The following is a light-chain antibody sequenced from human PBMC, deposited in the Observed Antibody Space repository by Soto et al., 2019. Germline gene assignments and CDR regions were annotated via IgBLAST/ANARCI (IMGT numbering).Light chain of an antibody. V-gene: IGLV1-44*01. CDR1: SANIGSNT. CDR2: KNN. J-gene: IGLJ2*01. Sequence: QSVLTQPPSASGTPGQRVTISCSGSSANIGSNTVNWYQQLPGTAPQFLIYKNNQRPSGGPDRFSGSKYDTSASLAISGLQSEDDADYYCAAWDDSLNGVLFGGGTKLTVL. CDR3: AAWDDSLNGVL.